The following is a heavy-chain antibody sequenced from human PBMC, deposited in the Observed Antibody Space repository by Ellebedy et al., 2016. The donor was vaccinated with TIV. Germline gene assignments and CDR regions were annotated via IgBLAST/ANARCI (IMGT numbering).Heavy chain of an antibody. V-gene: IGHV1-46*04. D-gene: IGHD6-25*01. CDR3: ARQIKGQRNCTGYYGMDV. Sequence: AASVKVSCKASGYTFTSYYMHWARQAPGQGLEWMGIINPSGGSTSYAQKLQGRVTMTRDTSTSTVYMELSSLRSEDTAVYYCARQIKGQRNCTGYYGMDVWGQGTTVTVSS. J-gene: IGHJ6*02. CDR1: GYTFTSYY. CDR2: INPSGGST.